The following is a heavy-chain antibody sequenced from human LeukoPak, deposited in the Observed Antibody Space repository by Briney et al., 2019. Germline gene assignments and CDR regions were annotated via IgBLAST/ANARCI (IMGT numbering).Heavy chain of an antibody. J-gene: IGHJ6*02. Sequence: SETLSLTCTVSGGSISSSSYYWSWIRQPAGKGLEWIGRIYTSGSTNYNPSLKSRVTMSVDTSKNQFSLKLSSVTAADTAVYYCARLADYYGSGSYYLDVWGQGTTVTVSS. V-gene: IGHV4-61*02. CDR2: IYTSGST. CDR3: ARLADYYGSGSYYLDV. D-gene: IGHD3-10*01. CDR1: GGSISSSSYY.